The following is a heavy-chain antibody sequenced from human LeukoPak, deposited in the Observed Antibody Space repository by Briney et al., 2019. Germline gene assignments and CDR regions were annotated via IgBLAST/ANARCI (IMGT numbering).Heavy chain of an antibody. CDR3: ARCKSSSWYGNWFDP. D-gene: IGHD6-13*01. Sequence: ASVKVSCKASGYTFTSYYMHWVRQAPGQGLEWMGIINPSGGSTNYAQKFQGRVTITADKSTSTAYMELSSLRSEDTAVYYCARCKSSSWYGNWFDPWGQGTLVTVSS. J-gene: IGHJ5*02. V-gene: IGHV1-46*01. CDR2: INPSGGST. CDR1: GYTFTSYY.